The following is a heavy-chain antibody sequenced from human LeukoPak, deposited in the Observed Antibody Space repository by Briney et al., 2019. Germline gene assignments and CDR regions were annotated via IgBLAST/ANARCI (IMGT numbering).Heavy chain of an antibody. CDR2: INHSGST. Sequence: SETLSLTCAVYGGSFSGYYWSWIRQPPGKGLEWIGEINHSGSTNYNPSLKSRVTISVDTSKNQFSLKLSPVTAADTAVYYCARRCLWIQLWLGYYFDYWGQGTLVTVSS. D-gene: IGHD5-18*01. J-gene: IGHJ4*02. CDR1: GGSFSGYY. CDR3: ARRCLWIQLWLGYYFDY. V-gene: IGHV4-34*01.